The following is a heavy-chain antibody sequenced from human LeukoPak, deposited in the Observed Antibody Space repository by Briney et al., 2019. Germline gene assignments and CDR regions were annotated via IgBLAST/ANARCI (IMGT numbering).Heavy chain of an antibody. CDR3: ARDGYGDLDY. J-gene: IGHJ4*02. CDR2: IYYSAST. V-gene: IGHV4-61*01. CDR1: VGSLTSGSYY. Sequence: SETLSLTSTVSVGSLTSGSYYSSWIRQPPGKGLEWIGYIYYSASTNYNPSLNRRVTISVDPSKNQVSLKLSSVTAADTAVYYCARDGYGDLDYWGQGTLVTVSS. D-gene: IGHD4-17*01.